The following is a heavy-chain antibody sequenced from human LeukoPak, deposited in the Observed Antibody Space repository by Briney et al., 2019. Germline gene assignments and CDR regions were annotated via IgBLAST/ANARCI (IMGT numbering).Heavy chain of an antibody. CDR2: ISASGGST. D-gene: IGHD2-2*01. CDR3: ARAMPCTSTICYRFDY. V-gene: IGHV3-23*01. CDR1: GFTFSSYA. Sequence: GGSLRLSCATSGFTFSSYAMSWVRQTPGKELEWVSAISASGGSTDYADSVKGRFTISRDISKNTLSLQMNSLRAEDTALYYCARAMPCTSTICYRFDYWGQGALVTVSS. J-gene: IGHJ4*02.